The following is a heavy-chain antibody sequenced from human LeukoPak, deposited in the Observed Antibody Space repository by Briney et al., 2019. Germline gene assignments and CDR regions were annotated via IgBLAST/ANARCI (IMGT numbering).Heavy chain of an antibody. CDR1: GFTFSSYA. CDR3: AKVGTKDGHYYFDY. V-gene: IGHV3-23*01. CDR2: ISGSGGST. D-gene: IGHD1/OR15-1a*01. Sequence: GGSLRLSCAASGFTFSSYAMSWVRQAPGKGLEWVAAISGSGGSTYYADSVKGRFTISRDNSKNTLYLQMNSLRAEHTPVYYCAKVGTKDGHYYFDYWGQGTLVTVSS. J-gene: IGHJ4*02.